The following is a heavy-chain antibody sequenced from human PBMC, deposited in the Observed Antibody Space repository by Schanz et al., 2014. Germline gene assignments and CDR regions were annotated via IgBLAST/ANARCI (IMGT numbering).Heavy chain of an antibody. V-gene: IGHV3-11*04. D-gene: IGHD3-3*01. CDR3: ARSTLDFWSGYPGAFDI. J-gene: IGHJ3*02. Sequence: QVQLVDSGGDLVKPGGSLRLSCAASGFTFSDYYMSWIRQAPGKGPEWVSYISSSTSTIYSADSVKGRFTISRDNAKNSLYLQMNSLRDEDTAVYYCARSTLDFWSGYPGAFDIWGQGTMVTVSS. CDR1: GFTFSDYY. CDR2: ISSSTSTI.